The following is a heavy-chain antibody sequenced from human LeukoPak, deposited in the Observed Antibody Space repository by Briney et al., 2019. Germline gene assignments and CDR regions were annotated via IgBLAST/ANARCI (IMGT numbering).Heavy chain of an antibody. Sequence: GGSLRLSCAASGFTFSDYYMSRIRQAPGKGLVWVSYISSSGSTIYYADSVKGRFTISRDNAKNSLYLQMNSLRAEDTAVYYCARDGEQWPTHYWGQGTLVTVSS. J-gene: IGHJ4*02. CDR1: GFTFSDYY. V-gene: IGHV3-11*04. CDR2: ISSSGSTI. CDR3: ARDGEQWPTHY. D-gene: IGHD6-19*01.